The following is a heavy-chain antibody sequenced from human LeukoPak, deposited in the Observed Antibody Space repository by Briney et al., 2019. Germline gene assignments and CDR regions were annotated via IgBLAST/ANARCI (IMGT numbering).Heavy chain of an antibody. CDR1: GGSISSYY. CDR2: IYYSGST. Sequence: SETLSLTCTVSGGSISSYYWSWIRQPPGKGLEWLGYIYYSGSTNYNPSLKSRVTISVDTSKNQFSLKLSSVTAADTAVYYCARGINCSGGSCYLNYFDYWGQGTLVTVSS. J-gene: IGHJ4*02. CDR3: ARGINCSGGSCYLNYFDY. D-gene: IGHD2-15*01. V-gene: IGHV4-59*01.